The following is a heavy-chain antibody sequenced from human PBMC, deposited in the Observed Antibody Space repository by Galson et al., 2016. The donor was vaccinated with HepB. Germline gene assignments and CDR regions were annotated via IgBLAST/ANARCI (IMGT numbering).Heavy chain of an antibody. Sequence: SVKVSCKASEYTFTAYYLHWVRQAPGQGLEWMGWINPHSGATNYAKKFQGRVTMTRDTSISTAPVELRSLRSDDTAIYYCAKAQCSGGDCFTTFDNWGQGTLVIVSS. CDR1: EYTFTAYY. CDR3: AKAQCSGGDCFTTFDN. J-gene: IGHJ4*02. D-gene: IGHD2-21*02. V-gene: IGHV1-2*02. CDR2: INPHSGAT.